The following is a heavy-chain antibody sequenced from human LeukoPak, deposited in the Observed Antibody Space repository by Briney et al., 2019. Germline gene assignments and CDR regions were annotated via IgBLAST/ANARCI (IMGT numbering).Heavy chain of an antibody. V-gene: IGHV1-2*06. CDR1: GYTFTGYY. Sequence: GASVKVSCKASGYTFTGYYMHWVRQAPGQGLEWMRRINPNSGGTNYAQKFQGRVTMTRDTSISTAYMELSRLRSDDTAVYYCARSAITMLRGGGGYYFDYWGQGTLVTVSS. CDR3: ARSAITMLRGGGGYYFDY. CDR2: INPNSGGT. J-gene: IGHJ4*02. D-gene: IGHD3-10*01.